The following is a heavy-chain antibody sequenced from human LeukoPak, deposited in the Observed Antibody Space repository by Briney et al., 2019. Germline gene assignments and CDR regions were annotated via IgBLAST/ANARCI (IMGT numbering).Heavy chain of an antibody. CDR3: ARRRITMVRRAGNWFDP. CDR1: GYTFTGYY. D-gene: IGHD3-10*01. CDR2: INPNSGGT. J-gene: IGHJ5*02. V-gene: IGHV1-2*02. Sequence: GASVKVSCKASGYTFTGYYMHWVRQAPGQGLEWMGWINPNSGGTNYAQKFQGRVTMTRDTSISTAYMELSRLRSDDTAVYYCARRRITMVRRAGNWFDPWGQGTLVTVSS.